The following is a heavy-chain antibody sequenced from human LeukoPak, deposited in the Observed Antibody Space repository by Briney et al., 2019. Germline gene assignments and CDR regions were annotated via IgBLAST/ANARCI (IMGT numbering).Heavy chain of an antibody. CDR2: ISQSGTTM. CDR1: GFTFSDYY. D-gene: IGHD3-10*02. CDR3: AKGHAYVI. V-gene: IGHV3-11*01. Sequence: GGSLRLSCTASGFTFSDYYMSWVRQTPGEGPEWVSYISQSGTTMDYADSVKGRFTISRDNARDSLYLQMNSLGAEDTAVYYCAKGHAYVIWGQGTLVTVSS. J-gene: IGHJ4*02.